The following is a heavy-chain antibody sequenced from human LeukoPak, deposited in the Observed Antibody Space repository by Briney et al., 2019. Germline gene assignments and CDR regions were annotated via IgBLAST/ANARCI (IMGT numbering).Heavy chain of an antibody. D-gene: IGHD2/OR15-2a*01. J-gene: IGHJ4*02. Sequence: GGSRILSCAASGFSFSSTSMCWVRQAPGKGLAWVSHINSDGSWSSYADSLKGRFTISKDNATNTVYLQMNSLRAEDTAVYYCVSFYETYWGRGTLVTVSS. CDR1: GFSFSSTS. CDR2: INSDGSWS. V-gene: IGHV3-74*01. CDR3: VSFYETY.